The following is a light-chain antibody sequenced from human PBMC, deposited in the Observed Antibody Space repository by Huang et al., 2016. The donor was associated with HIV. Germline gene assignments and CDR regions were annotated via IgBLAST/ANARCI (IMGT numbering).Light chain of an antibody. V-gene: IGKV3-11*01. CDR3: QQRRSWPLT. J-gene: IGKJ4*01. CDR1: QTIGTY. Sequence: EVVLTQSPPTLSLFPGETATLSCRASQTIGTYVAWYKQRPGQGPRLLIYDGSNRAAGVPARISGAGSGTTFTLSISGLESEDFGVYYCQQRRSWPLTFGGGTKVEV. CDR2: DGS.